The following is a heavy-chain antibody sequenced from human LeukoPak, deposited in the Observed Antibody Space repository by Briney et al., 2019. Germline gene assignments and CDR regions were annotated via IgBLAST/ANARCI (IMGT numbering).Heavy chain of an antibody. Sequence: SETLSLTCTVSGGSISSYYWSWIRQPPGKGLEWIGYIYYSGSTNYNPSLKSRVTISVDTSKNQFSLKLSSVTAADTAVYYCAKSSVRGVIRDAFDIWGQGTMVTVSS. CDR3: AKSSVRGVIRDAFDI. CDR1: GGSISSYY. D-gene: IGHD3-10*01. J-gene: IGHJ3*02. CDR2: IYYSGST. V-gene: IGHV4-59*08.